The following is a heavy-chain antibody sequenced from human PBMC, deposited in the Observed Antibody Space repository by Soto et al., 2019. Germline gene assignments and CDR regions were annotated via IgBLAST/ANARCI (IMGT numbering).Heavy chain of an antibody. V-gene: IGHV1-3*01. CDR2: INAGNGNT. CDR1: GYTFTSYL. J-gene: IGHJ3*02. D-gene: IGHD1-26*01. CDR3: ARAIVGASRAAFDI. Sequence: ASVKVSCKASGYTFTSYLMHWVRLAPGQRLEWMGWINAGNGNTKYSQKFQGRVTITRDTSASTAYMELSSLRSEDTAVYYCARAIVGASRAAFDIWGQGTMVTVSS.